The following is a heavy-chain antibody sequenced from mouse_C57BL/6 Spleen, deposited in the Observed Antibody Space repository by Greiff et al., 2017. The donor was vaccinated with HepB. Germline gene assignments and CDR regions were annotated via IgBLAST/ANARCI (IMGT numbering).Heavy chain of an antibody. D-gene: IGHD1-1*01. Sequence: VQLKESGPELVKPGASVKISCKASGYAFSSSWMNWVKQRPGKGLEWIGRIYPGDGDTNYNGKFKGKATLTADKSSSTAYMQLSSLTSEDSAVYFCARFTTVVAKDYWGQGTTLTVSS. CDR2: IYPGDGDT. CDR3: ARFTTVVAKDY. J-gene: IGHJ2*01. V-gene: IGHV1-82*01. CDR1: GYAFSSSW.